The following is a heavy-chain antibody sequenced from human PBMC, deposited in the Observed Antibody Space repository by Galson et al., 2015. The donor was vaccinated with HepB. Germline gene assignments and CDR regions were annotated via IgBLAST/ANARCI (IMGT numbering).Heavy chain of an antibody. CDR3: ARVINNYSGYARSADNWFDP. J-gene: IGHJ5*02. Sequence: SLRLSCAASGFTFSDYYMSWIRQAPGKGLEWVSYISSSSSYTNYADSVKGRFTISRDNAKNSLYLQMNSLRAEDTAVYYCARVINNYSGYARSADNWFDPWGQGTLVTVSS. CDR1: GFTFSDYY. D-gene: IGHD5-12*01. V-gene: IGHV3-11*06. CDR2: ISSSSSYT.